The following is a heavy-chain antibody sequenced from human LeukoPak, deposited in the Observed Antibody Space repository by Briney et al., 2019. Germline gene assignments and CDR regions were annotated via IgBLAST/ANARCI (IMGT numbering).Heavy chain of an antibody. Sequence: PGGSLRLSCAASGFSFSTYTMNWVRQAPGKGLEWVSAINGRGDSTFYADSVKGQFTISRDNSKSTVYLQMNSLRADDTAVYYCAKERQTGDYFTSDLWGQGTLVTVSS. J-gene: IGHJ4*02. D-gene: IGHD4-17*01. CDR3: AKERQTGDYFTSDL. CDR2: INGRGDST. CDR1: GFSFSTYT. V-gene: IGHV3-23*01.